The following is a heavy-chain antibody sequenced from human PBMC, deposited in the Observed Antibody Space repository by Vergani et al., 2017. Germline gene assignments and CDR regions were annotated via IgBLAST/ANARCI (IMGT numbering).Heavy chain of an antibody. CDR2: ISGSGGST. CDR1: GFTFNHYA. Sequence: EVQLLESGGDLVQPGGSLRLSCAASGFTFNHYAMNWVRQAPGKGPEWVSGISGSGGSTYYAGSVKGRFTISRDSSKSTLYLQMNSLSAGDTAVYYCAKANPLNSGYNYLYYYHAMDVWGQGTTVTVSS. CDR3: AKANPLNSGYNYLYYYHAMDV. V-gene: IGHV3-23*01. J-gene: IGHJ6*01. D-gene: IGHD5-12*01.